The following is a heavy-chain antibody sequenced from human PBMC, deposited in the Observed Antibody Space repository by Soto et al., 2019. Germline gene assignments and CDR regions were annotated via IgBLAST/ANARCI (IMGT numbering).Heavy chain of an antibody. CDR1: GFSLSSTDVG. V-gene: IGHV2-5*02. Sequence: QITLKESGPTLVTPTQTLTVTCTFSGFSLSSTDVGVGWIRQPPGEALEWLALIYWDDDKPYSPSLRTRLTITYDTSKNHVVLTTTNMDPVDTATYNCALYSAPPHFCGSDCYPRYFDYWGQGTLVSVSS. CDR3: ALYSAPPHFCGSDCYPRYFDY. D-gene: IGHD2-21*02. J-gene: IGHJ4*02. CDR2: IYWDDDK.